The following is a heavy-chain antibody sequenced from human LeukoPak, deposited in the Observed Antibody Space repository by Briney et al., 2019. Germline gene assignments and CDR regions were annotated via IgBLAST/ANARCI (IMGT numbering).Heavy chain of an antibody. CDR3: ARGRARYFDWLLSQYYFDY. D-gene: IGHD3-9*01. CDR2: IYYSGST. V-gene: IGHV4-59*11. Sequence: SETLSLTCTVSGGSISSHYWSWIRQPPGKGLEWIGYIYYSGSTNYNPSLKSRVTISVDTSKNQFSLKLSSVTAADTAVYYCARGRARYFDWLLSQYYFDYWGQGTLVTVFS. J-gene: IGHJ4*02. CDR1: GGSISSHY.